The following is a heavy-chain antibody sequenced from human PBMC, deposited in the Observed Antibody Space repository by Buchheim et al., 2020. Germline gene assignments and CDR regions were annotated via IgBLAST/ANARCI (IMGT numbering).Heavy chain of an antibody. D-gene: IGHD3-16*02. CDR1: GGSISSSSYY. V-gene: IGHV4-39*01. CDR2: IYYSGST. J-gene: IGHJ5*02. Sequence: QLQLQESGPGLVKPSETLSLTCTVSGGSISSSSYYWGWIRQPPGKGLEWIGSIYYSGSTYYNPSLKSRVTISVDTSKNQFSLKLSSVTAADTAVYYCARVPYYDYVGGSYRYRGSFDPWGQGTL. CDR3: ARVPYYDYVGGSYRYRGSFDP.